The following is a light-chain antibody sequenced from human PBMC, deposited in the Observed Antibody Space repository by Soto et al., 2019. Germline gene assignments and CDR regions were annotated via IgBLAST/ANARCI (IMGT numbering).Light chain of an antibody. CDR3: QQYYSYLRA. Sequence: AIRMTQSPSSFSASTGDRVTITCRASQGISSYLAWYQQKPGKAPKLLIYAASTLQSGVPSRFSGGGSGTDFTLTFSCLQSEDFATYYCQQYYSYLRAFGQGNKVEIK. CDR2: AAS. CDR1: QGISSY. V-gene: IGKV1-8*01. J-gene: IGKJ1*01.